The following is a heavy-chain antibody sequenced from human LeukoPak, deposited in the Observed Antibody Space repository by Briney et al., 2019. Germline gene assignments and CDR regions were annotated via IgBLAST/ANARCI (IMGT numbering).Heavy chain of an antibody. CDR3: ARHEGYCSSTSCRPRNFDY. CDR1: GYSFTSYW. CDR2: IYPGDSDT. D-gene: IGHD2-2*01. Sequence: GESLKISCKGSGYSFTSYWIGWARQMPGKGLEWMGIIYPGDSDTRYSPSFQGQVTISADKSISTAYLQWSSLKASGTAMYYCARHEGYCSSTSCRPRNFDYWGQGALVTVSS. J-gene: IGHJ4*02. V-gene: IGHV5-51*01.